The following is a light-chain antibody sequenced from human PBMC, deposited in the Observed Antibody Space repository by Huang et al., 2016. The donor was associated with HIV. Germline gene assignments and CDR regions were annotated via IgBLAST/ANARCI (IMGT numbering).Light chain of an antibody. CDR3: QQYDNLHT. CDR1: QDISNY. Sequence: DIQMTQSPSSLSASVGDRVTITCQASQDISNYLNWYQQKPGKAPKLLLYDASNLETWVPSRFSGSSSGTHFTFTINNLQPEDIATYYCQQYDNLHTFGQGTKLEIK. CDR2: DAS. V-gene: IGKV1-33*01. J-gene: IGKJ2*01.